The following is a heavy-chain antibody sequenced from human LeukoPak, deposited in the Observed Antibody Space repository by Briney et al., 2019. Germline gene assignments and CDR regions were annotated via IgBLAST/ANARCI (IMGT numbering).Heavy chain of an antibody. CDR1: GGTFSSYA. V-gene: IGHV1-69*05. D-gene: IGHD6-19*01. J-gene: IGHJ6*03. CDR3: AGDSGWYGGPYYYYMDV. Sequence: SVKVSCKASGGTFSSYANSWVRQAPGQGLEWMGGIIPIFGTANYAQKFQGRVTITTDESTSTAYMELSSLRSEDTAVYYCAGDSGWYGGPYYYYMDVWGKGTTVTVSS. CDR2: IIPIFGTA.